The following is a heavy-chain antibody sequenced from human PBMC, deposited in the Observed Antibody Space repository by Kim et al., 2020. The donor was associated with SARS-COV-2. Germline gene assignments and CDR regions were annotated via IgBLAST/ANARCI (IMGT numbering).Heavy chain of an antibody. Sequence: GGSLRLSCAASGFTFSSYEMNWVRQAPGKGLEWVSYISSSGSTIYYADSVKGRFTISRDNAKNSLYLQMNSLRAEDTAVYYCAREYCSSTSCRTYYMDVWGQGTTVTGSS. CDR1: GFTFSSYE. V-gene: IGHV3-48*03. D-gene: IGHD2-2*01. CDR3: AREYCSSTSCRTYYMDV. CDR2: ISSSGSTI. J-gene: IGHJ6*03.